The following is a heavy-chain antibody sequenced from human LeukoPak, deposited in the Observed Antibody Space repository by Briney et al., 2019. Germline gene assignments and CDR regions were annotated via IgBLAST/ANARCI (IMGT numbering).Heavy chain of an antibody. CDR3: ANWPELRSTRSWFYY. Sequence: GGSLSLFRALSGLTLSTYSINWVGQAPGKGRGWVSCISSSSSYIYYADSVKGRFTISRENAKNSLYLQMNSLRAEDTAVYYCANWPELRSTRSWFYYWGQGTLVTVSS. V-gene: IGHV3-21*01. CDR2: ISSSSSYI. D-gene: IGHD6-13*01. CDR1: GLTLSTYS. J-gene: IGHJ4*02.